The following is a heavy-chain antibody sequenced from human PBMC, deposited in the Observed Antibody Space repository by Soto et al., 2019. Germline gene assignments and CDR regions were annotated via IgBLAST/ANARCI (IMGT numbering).Heavy chain of an antibody. CDR1: GGSFSGYY. V-gene: IGHV4-34*01. CDR3: ATHLSPPGSYPHWFDP. CDR2: INHSGST. J-gene: IGHJ5*02. Sequence: QVQLQQWGAGLLKPSETLSLTCAVYGGSFSGYYWSWIRQPPGKGLEWIGEINHSGSTNYNPSLKVRVTISVATSKNQFSLKLSSVTASDTAVYYCATHLSPPGSYPHWFDPWGQGTLVTVSS. D-gene: IGHD1-26*01.